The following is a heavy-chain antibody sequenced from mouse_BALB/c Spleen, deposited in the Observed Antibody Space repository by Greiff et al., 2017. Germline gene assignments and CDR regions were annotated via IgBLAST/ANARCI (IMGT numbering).Heavy chain of an antibody. CDR2: IYPGDGDT. V-gene: IGHV1-87*01. J-gene: IGHJ2*01. D-gene: IGHD1-1*01. CDR1: GYTFTSYW. Sequence: QVQLQQSGAELARPGASVKLSCKASGYTFTSYWMQWVKQRPGQGLEWIGAIYPGDGDTRYTQKFKGKATLTADKSSSTAYMQLSSLASEDSAVYYCGITTVVAGDYWGQGTTLTVSS. CDR3: GITTVVAGDY.